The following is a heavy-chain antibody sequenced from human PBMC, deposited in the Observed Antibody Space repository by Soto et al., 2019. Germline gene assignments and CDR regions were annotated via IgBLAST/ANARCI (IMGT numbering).Heavy chain of an antibody. CDR1: GFTFSSYS. CDR2: ISSSSSYI. CDR3: ARVRALRLGELSSPLDY. Sequence: GSLRLSCAASGFTFSSYSMNWVRQAPGKGLEWVSSISSSSSYIYYADSVKGRFTISRDNAKNSLYLQMNSLRAEDTAVYYCARVRALRLGELSSPLDYWGQGTLVTVSS. J-gene: IGHJ4*02. D-gene: IGHD3-16*02. V-gene: IGHV3-21*01.